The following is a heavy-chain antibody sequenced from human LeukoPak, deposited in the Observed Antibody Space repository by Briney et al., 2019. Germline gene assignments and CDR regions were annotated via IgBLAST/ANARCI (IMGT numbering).Heavy chain of an antibody. D-gene: IGHD6-13*01. V-gene: IGHV3-23*01. J-gene: IGHJ5*02. CDR1: GFTFSNFG. CDR3: ARRGGYSSSWYLFGWFDP. Sequence: GGSLRLSCAASGFTFSNFGMSWVRQAPGKGLECVSPISGSGGSTSYADSVKGRFTISRDNAKNSLYLQMNSLRAEDTAVYYCARRGGYSSSWYLFGWFDPWGQGTLVTVSS. CDR2: ISGSGGST.